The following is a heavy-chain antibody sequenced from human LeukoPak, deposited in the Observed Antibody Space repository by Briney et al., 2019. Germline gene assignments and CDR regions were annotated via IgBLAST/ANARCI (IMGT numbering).Heavy chain of an antibody. CDR2: IKQDGSEK. CDR1: GFTFSSYG. J-gene: IGHJ3*02. CDR3: ARAPGKVVGFAFDI. V-gene: IGHV3-7*01. Sequence: PGGSLRLSCAASGFTFSSYGMHWVRQAPGKGLEWVANIKQDGSEKYYVDSVKGRFTISRDNAKNSLYLQMNSLRAEDTAVYYCARAPGKVVGFAFDIWGQGTMVTVSS. D-gene: IGHD1-26*01.